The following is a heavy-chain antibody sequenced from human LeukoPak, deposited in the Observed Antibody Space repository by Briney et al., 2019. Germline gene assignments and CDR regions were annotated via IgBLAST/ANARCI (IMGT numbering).Heavy chain of an antibody. Sequence: SETLSLTCTVSGGSISSGSYYWTWIRQPAGKGLEWIGRMYTSGSTNYNPSLKSRVTISVDTSKNQFSLKLSSVTAADTAVYYCARYSSSWGGYYYYYMDVWGKGTTVTVSS. D-gene: IGHD6-13*01. CDR2: MYTSGST. CDR3: ARYSSSWGGYYYYYMDV. J-gene: IGHJ6*03. CDR1: GGSISSGSYY. V-gene: IGHV4-61*02.